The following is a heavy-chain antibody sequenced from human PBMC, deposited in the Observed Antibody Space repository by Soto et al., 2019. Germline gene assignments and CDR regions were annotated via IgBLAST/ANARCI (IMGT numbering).Heavy chain of an antibody. CDR3: ARDRWDNGPSAYDI. V-gene: IGHV4-59*01. D-gene: IGHD1-26*01. CDR2: IDSGGST. CDR1: GGSISSYY. Sequence: PSETLSLTCTVSGGSISSYYWSWIRRPPGKGLEWIGYIDSGGSTSYNPSLTSRVTISVDTSKNQFSLKLSSVTAADTAVYYCARDRWDNGPSAYDICGQGTMVTVSS. J-gene: IGHJ3*02.